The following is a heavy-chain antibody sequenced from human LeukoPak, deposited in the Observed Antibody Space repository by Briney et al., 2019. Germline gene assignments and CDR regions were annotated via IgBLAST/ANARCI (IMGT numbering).Heavy chain of an antibody. Sequence: GGSLRLSCAASGFIFSSYAMTWVRQAPGKGLEWVSAISGSGVTTYYADSVKGRFTISRDNSKYTLYLQVNSLRAEDTAVYYCAREKIQLWSRYFDYWGQGTLVTVSS. CDR1: GFIFSSYA. CDR2: ISGSGVTT. CDR3: AREKIQLWSRYFDY. J-gene: IGHJ4*02. V-gene: IGHV3-23*01. D-gene: IGHD5-18*01.